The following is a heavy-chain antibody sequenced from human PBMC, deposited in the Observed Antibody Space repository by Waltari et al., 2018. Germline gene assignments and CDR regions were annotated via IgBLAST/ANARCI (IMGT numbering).Heavy chain of an antibody. CDR1: GYTFTTYN. Sequence: QVQLVQSGAEVKKPGASVKVSCKASGYTFTTYNMHWVRQAPGQGLEWMGIIKPRGDFITYARQFRGRVTITIDTSTSRVYMEVSSLRSEDTAVYSCARDNTNWSFDYWGQGTLVTVSS. CDR3: ARDNTNWSFDY. V-gene: IGHV1-46*01. CDR2: IKPRGDFI. J-gene: IGHJ4*02. D-gene: IGHD1-1*01.